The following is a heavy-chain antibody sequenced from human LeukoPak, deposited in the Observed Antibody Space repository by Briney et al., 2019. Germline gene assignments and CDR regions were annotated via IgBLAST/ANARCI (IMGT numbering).Heavy chain of an antibody. CDR2: IYYSGST. V-gene: IGHV4-31*03. CDR1: GGSISSGGYY. D-gene: IGHD6-19*01. Sequence: SQTLSLTCTVSGGSISSGGYYWSWIRHHPGKGLEWIGYIYYSGSTYYNPSLKSRVTISVDTSKNQFSLKLSSETAADTAVYYCARYSSGWYTAFDYWGQGTLVTVSS. CDR3: ARYSSGWYTAFDY. J-gene: IGHJ4*02.